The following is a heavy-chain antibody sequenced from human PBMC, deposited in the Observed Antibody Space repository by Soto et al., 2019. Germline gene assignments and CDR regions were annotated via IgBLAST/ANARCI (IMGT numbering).Heavy chain of an antibody. CDR2: INWNGGST. CDR3: ARVPVGPYRDPHPRISGYEMDYYYYMDV. Sequence: EVQLVESGGGVVRPGGSLRLSCAASGFTFDDYGMSWVRQAPGKGLEWVSGINWNGGSTGYADSVKGRFTISRDNAKNSLYLKMNSLRAEDTALYHCARVPVGPYRDPHPRISGYEMDYYYYMDVWGKGTTVTVSS. D-gene: IGHD5-12*01. V-gene: IGHV3-20*01. J-gene: IGHJ6*03. CDR1: GFTFDDYG.